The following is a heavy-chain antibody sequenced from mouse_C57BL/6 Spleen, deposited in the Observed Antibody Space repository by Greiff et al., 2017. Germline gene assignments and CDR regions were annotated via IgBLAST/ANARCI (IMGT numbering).Heavy chain of an antibody. CDR2: IFPGSGST. J-gene: IGHJ1*03. CDR3: ARRGAVVATRWYFDV. D-gene: IGHD1-1*01. V-gene: IGHV1-9*01. CDR1: GYTFTGYW. Sequence: QVQLQQSGAELMKPGASVKLSCKASGYTFTGYWIEWVKQRPGHGLEWIGEIFPGSGSTNYNEKFKGKATFTADTSSNTAYMQLSSLTTEDSAIXYGARRGAVVATRWYFDVWGTGTTVTVSS.